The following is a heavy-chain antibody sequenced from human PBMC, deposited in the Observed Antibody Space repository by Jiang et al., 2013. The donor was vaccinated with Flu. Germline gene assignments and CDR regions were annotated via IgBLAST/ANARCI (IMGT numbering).Heavy chain of an antibody. D-gene: IGHD4-23*01. CDR3: ARGAAGMTTVVTRRYFDL. CDR2: IWYDGSNK. Sequence: VQLVESGGGVVQPGRSLRLSCAASGFTFSSYGMHWVRQAPGKGLEWVAVIWYDGSNKNYADSVKGRFTISRDNSKNTLYLQMSSLRAEDTAVYYCARGAAGMTTVVTRRYFDLWG. V-gene: IGHV3-33*01. J-gene: IGHJ2*01. CDR1: GFTFSSYG.